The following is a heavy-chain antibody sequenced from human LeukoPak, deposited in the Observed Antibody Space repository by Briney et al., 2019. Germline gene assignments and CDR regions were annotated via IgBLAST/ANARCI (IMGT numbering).Heavy chain of an antibody. J-gene: IGHJ6*02. CDR3: ASDVLLWFGGDYYYYGMDV. D-gene: IGHD3-10*01. V-gene: IGHV1-18*01. CDR1: GYTFTSYG. CDR2: ISAYNGNT. Sequence: ASVKVSCKASGYTFTSYGISWVRQAPGQGLEWMGWISAYNGNTNYAQKLQGRVTMTTDTSTSTAYMELRSLRSDDTAVYYCASDVLLWFGGDYYYYGMDVWGQGTTVTVSS.